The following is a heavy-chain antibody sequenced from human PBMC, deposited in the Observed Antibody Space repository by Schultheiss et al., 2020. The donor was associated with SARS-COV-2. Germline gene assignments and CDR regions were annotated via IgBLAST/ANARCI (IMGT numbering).Heavy chain of an antibody. V-gene: IGHV3-21*04. CDR2: VSSSSGYI. CDR1: GFAVSNNY. D-gene: IGHD2-21*01. Sequence: GGSLRLSCAASGFAVSNNYITWVRQAPGKGLEWVSSVSSSSGYIYYADSVKGRFTISRDNSKNSLYLQMNSLRAEDTALYYCASELAYCGGDCYGGAFDIWGQGTMVTVSS. J-gene: IGHJ3*02. CDR3: ASELAYCGGDCYGGAFDI.